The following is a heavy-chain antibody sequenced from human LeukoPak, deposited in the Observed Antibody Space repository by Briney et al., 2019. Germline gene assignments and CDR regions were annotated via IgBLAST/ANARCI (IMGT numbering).Heavy chain of an antibody. CDR3: ARDPPDIVVVPAANYFHWFDP. D-gene: IGHD2-2*01. CDR2: ISYDGSNK. V-gene: IGHV3-30-3*01. J-gene: IGHJ5*02. Sequence: GGSLRLSCAASGFTFSSYAMHWLRQAPGKGLEWVAVISYDGSNKYYADYVKGRFTISRDNSKNTLYLQMNSLRAEDTAVYYCARDPPDIVVVPAANYFHWFDPWGQGTLVTVSS. CDR1: GFTFSSYA.